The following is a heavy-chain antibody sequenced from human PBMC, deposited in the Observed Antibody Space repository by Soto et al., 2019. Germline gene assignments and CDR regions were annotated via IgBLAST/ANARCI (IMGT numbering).Heavy chain of an antibody. V-gene: IGHV1-45*02. D-gene: IGHD1-26*01. Sequence: QMQLVQSGAEVKKTGSSVTVSCKALGNTFTYRYLHWVRQAPGQALEWMGWITPFSGDVHYAQKFQERVTITRDRSINTAYMQMSSLRSEDTAMYFCASGGAGSGPFTWELPDHWGQGTLVTVFS. CDR1: GNTFTYRY. CDR2: ITPFSGDV. CDR3: ASGGAGSGPFTWELPDH. J-gene: IGHJ4*02.